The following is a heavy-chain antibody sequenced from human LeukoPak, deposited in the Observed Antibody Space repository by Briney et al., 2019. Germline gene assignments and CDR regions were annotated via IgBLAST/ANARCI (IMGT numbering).Heavy chain of an antibody. V-gene: IGHV1-2*06. CDR1: GYTFTGYY. CDR3: ARDRLFSYYDYVWGSENWFDP. D-gene: IGHD3-16*01. J-gene: IGHJ5*02. CDR2: INPNSGGT. Sequence: GASVKVSCKASGYTFTGYYMHWVRQAPGQGLEWMGRINPNSGGTNYAQKFQGRVTITRDTSISTAYMELSRLRSDDTAVYYCARDRLFSYYDYVWGSENWFDPWGQGTLVTVSS.